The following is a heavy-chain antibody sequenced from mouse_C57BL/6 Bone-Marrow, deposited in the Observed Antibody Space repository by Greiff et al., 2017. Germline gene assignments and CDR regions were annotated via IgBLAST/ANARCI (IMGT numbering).Heavy chain of an antibody. D-gene: IGHD2-4*01. CDR3: ARDYDYTWFAY. J-gene: IGHJ3*01. Sequence: QVQLQQPGAELVKPGASVKLSCKASGYTFTSYWMQWVKQRPGQGLEWIGEIDPSDSYTNYNQKFKGKATLTVDTSSSTAYMQLSSLTSEDSAVYYCARDYDYTWFAYWGQGTLVTVSA. CDR2: IDPSDSYT. V-gene: IGHV1-50*01. CDR1: GYTFTSYW.